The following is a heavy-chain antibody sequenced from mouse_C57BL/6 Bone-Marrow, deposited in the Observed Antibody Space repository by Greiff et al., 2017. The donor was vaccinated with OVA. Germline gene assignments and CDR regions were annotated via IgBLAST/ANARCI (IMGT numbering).Heavy chain of an antibody. CDR1: GYTFTSYW. CDR3: AKIYYGSSFFAY. V-gene: IGHV1-7*01. CDR2: INPSSGYT. J-gene: IGHJ3*01. D-gene: IGHD1-1*01. Sequence: QVQLKQSGAELAKPGASVKLSCKASGYTFTSYWMHWVKQRPGQGLEWIGYINPSSGYTKYNQKFKDKATLTADKSSSTAYMQLSSLTYEDSAVYYCAKIYYGSSFFAYWGQGTLVTVSA.